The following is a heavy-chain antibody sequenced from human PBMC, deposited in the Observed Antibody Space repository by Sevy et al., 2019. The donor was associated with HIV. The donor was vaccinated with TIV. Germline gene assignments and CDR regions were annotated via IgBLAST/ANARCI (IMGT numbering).Heavy chain of an antibody. CDR3: ARHHVKDGDLGDYYYFAMDV. V-gene: IGHV3-11*01. Sequence: GGSLRLSCAASGFTFSDYYMSWIRQAPGKGLEWLSYISGSDDAIYYADSVKGRFSISRDNAKNSLYLQLTSLRPEDTAVYYCARHHVKDGDLGDYYYFAMDVWGQGTTVTVSS. CDR2: ISGSDDAI. CDR1: GFTFSDYY. J-gene: IGHJ6*02. D-gene: IGHD4-17*01.